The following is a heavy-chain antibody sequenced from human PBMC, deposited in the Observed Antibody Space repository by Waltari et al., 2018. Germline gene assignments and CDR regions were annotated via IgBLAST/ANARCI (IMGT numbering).Heavy chain of an antibody. D-gene: IGHD7-27*01. Sequence: QVQLQESGPGLVKPSETLSLTCTVSGYSISSGYYWGWIRQPPGKGLEWIGSIYHSGSTDYTPSVKSRVTISVDTSKNQLSLKLSCVTAADTAVYYCARVGSKTGDWCWFDPWGQGTLVTVSS. J-gene: IGHJ5*02. V-gene: IGHV4-38-2*02. CDR1: GYSISSGYY. CDR3: ARVGSKTGDWCWFDP. CDR2: IYHSGST.